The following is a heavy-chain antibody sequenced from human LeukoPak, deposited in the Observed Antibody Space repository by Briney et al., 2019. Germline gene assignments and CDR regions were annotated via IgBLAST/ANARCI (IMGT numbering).Heavy chain of an antibody. CDR2: IRYDGSNK. J-gene: IGHJ4*02. Sequence: GGSLRLSCAASGYTFSGYGMHWVRQAPGKGLEWVAFIRYDGSNKYYTDSVKGRFTISRDNSNNMLYLEMNSLRAEDTAVYYSAQDRRVDNPVDCWGQGTLVTVSS. V-gene: IGHV3-30*02. CDR1: GYTFSGYG. D-gene: IGHD1-14*01. CDR3: AQDRRVDNPVDC.